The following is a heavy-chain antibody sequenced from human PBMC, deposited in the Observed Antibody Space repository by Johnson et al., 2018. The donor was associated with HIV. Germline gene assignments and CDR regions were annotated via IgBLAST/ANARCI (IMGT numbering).Heavy chain of an antibody. D-gene: IGHD3-16*01. Sequence: QVQLVESGGGVVQPGRSLRLSCAASGFTFGSYAIHWVRQAPGKGLEWVALISSDGSNKYYADSVKGRFTISRDNSKNTMHLQMHTLRAEDTAVYYCANERRWTGEQAAFDIWGQGTMVTVSS. CDR2: ISSDGSNK. CDR3: ANERRWTGEQAAFDI. J-gene: IGHJ3*02. CDR1: GFTFGSYA. V-gene: IGHV3-30*18.